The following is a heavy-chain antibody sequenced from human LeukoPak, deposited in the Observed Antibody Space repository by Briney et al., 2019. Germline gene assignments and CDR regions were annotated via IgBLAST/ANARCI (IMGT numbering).Heavy chain of an antibody. D-gene: IGHD5-12*01. V-gene: IGHV3-11*04. CDR3: ANDFRDIVATIHHY. J-gene: IGHJ4*02. CDR1: GFTFSDYY. CDR2: ITNSGSTV. Sequence: PGGSLRLSCAASGFTFSDYYMTWFRQAPGKGLGWLSYITNSGSTVYYADSVKGRFTLSRDNSKNTLYLQMNSLRAEDTAVYYCANDFRDIVATIHHYWGQGTLVTVSS.